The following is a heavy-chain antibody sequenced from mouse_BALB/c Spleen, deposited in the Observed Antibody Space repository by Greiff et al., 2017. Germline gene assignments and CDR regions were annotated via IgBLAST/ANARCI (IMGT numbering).Heavy chain of an antibody. Sequence: EVMLVESGGGLVKLGGSLKLSCAASGFTFSSYYMSWVRQTPEKRLELVAAINSNGGSTYYPDTVKGRFTISRDNAKNTLYLQMSSLKSEDTALYYCARQRGGNWYFDVWGAGTTVTVSS. J-gene: IGHJ1*01. CDR1: GFTFSSYY. V-gene: IGHV5-6-2*01. CDR3: ARQRGGNWYFDV. CDR2: INSNGGST.